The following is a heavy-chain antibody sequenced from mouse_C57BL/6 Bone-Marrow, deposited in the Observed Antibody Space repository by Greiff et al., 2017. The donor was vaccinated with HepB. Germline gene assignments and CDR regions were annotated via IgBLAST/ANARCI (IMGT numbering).Heavy chain of an antibody. V-gene: IGHV1-69*01. Sequence: VQLKQPGAELVMPGASVKLSCKASGYTFTSYWMHWVKQRPGQGLEWIGEIDPSDSYTNYNQKFKGKSTLTVDKSSSTAYMQLSSLTSEDSAVYYCARGDWGFAYWGQGTLVTVSA. CDR2: IDPSDSYT. CDR1: GYTFTSYW. D-gene: IGHD4-1*01. J-gene: IGHJ3*01. CDR3: ARGDWGFAY.